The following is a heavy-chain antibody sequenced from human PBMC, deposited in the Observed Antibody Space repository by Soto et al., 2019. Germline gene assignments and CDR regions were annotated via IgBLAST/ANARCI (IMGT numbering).Heavy chain of an antibody. Sequence: PGGSLRLSCAASGFRFDDYAMHWVRQAPGKGLEWVSGISWSSGSIGYAAAVKGRFTIARDNDGNSLFLQMNGLGSDDTALYYWARTTVTTGFYYGMDLWGQGTMVTVSS. CDR2: ISWSSGSI. D-gene: IGHD4-17*01. V-gene: IGHV3-9*01. CDR3: ARTTVTTGFYYGMDL. CDR1: GFRFDDYA. J-gene: IGHJ6*02.